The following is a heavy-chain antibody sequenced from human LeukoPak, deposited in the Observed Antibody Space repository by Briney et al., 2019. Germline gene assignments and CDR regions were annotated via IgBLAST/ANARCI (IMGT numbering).Heavy chain of an antibody. V-gene: IGHV3-23*01. CDR2: ISGSGGST. Sequence: GGSLRLSCAASGFTFSSYAMNWVRQAPGKGLEWVSAISGSGGSTYYADSVKGRFTISRDNSKNTLYLQMNSLRAEDTAVYYCAKGKRRNYYYMDVWGRGTTVTVSS. CDR1: GFTFSSYA. J-gene: IGHJ6*03. CDR3: AKGKRRNYYYMDV.